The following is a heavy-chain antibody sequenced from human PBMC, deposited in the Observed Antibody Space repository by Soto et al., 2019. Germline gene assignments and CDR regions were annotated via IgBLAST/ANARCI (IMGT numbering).Heavy chain of an antibody. Sequence: SETLSLACTVSGGSISSYYWSWIRQPPGKGLEWIGYIYYSGSTNYNPSLKSRVTISVDTSKNQFSLKLNSVTAADTAVYHGARGGGPPYHNHEFDFWGQGTLVTVS. CDR1: GGSISSYY. V-gene: IGHV4-59*08. CDR3: ARGGGPPYHNHEFDF. D-gene: IGHD3-10*01. CDR2: IYYSGST. J-gene: IGHJ4*02.